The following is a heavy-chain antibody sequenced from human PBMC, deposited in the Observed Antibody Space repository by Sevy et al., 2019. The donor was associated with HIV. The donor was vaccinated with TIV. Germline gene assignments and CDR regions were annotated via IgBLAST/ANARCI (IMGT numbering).Heavy chain of an antibody. V-gene: IGHV3-21*01. CDR2: ISSSSSYI. CDR3: ARGGGNGWYYFDY. CDR1: GFTFSSYS. Sequence: GSLRLSCAASGFTFSSYSMNWVRQAPGKGLEWVSSISSSSSYIYYADAVKGRFTISRDNAKNSLYLQMNSLRAEDTAVYYCARGGGNGWYYFDYWGQETLVTVSS. J-gene: IGHJ4*02. D-gene: IGHD6-19*01.